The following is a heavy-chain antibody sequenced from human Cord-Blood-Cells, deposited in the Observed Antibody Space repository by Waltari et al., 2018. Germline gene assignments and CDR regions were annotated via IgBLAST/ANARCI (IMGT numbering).Heavy chain of an antibody. CDR1: GGSISSGGYY. Sequence: GPGLVKPSQTLSITCTVSGGSISSGGYYWSWIRQHPGKGLEWIGYIYSSGSTYYNPSLKSRVTISVDTSKNQFSLKLSSVTAADTAVYYCARDQGYYDSSGYPGGNWFDPWGQGTLVTVSS. J-gene: IGHJ5*02. D-gene: IGHD3-22*01. CDR3: ARDQGYYDSSGYPGGNWFDP. V-gene: IGHV4-31*03. CDR2: IYSSGST.